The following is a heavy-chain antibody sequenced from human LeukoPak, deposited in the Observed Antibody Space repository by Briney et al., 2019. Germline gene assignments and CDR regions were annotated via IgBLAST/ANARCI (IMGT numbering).Heavy chain of an antibody. CDR3: ARARDCSSTSCYTSRYYYYYGMDV. D-gene: IGHD2-2*02. Sequence: GASVKVSCKASGYTFTGYYMHWVRQAPGQGLEWMGWINPNSGGTNYAQKFQGRVTMIRDTSISTAYMELSRLRSEDTAVYYCARARDCSSTSCYTSRYYYYYGMDVWGQGTTVTVSS. CDR1: GYTFTGYY. CDR2: INPNSGGT. V-gene: IGHV1-2*02. J-gene: IGHJ6*02.